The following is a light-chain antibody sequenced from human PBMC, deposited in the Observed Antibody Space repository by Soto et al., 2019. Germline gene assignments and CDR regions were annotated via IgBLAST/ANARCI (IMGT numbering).Light chain of an antibody. CDR2: ATS. CDR3: QQRNNWPPGYT. Sequence: EIVVTQSPATLSLSPGQRATLSCRARRSVTTSLAWYQQKPGQAPRLLIYATSNRATGIPARFSGSVSETDFTLTISSLEPEDSAVYYCQQRNNWPPGYTFGQGTKLEIK. J-gene: IGKJ2*01. V-gene: IGKV3-11*01. CDR1: RSVTTS.